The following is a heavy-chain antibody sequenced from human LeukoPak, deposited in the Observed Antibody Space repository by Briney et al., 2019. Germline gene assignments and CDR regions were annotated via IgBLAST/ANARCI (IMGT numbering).Heavy chain of an antibody. CDR3: ARGRSCSGGGCYPITLDY. V-gene: IGHV4-34*01. Sequence: PSETLSLTYAVYGGSFSGYYWSWIRQPPGKGLEWIGEINHSGNTNYNPSLESRVTILVDASKNQFSLKLSSVTAADTAVYYCARGRSCSGGGCYPITLDYWGQGTLLTVSS. J-gene: IGHJ4*02. D-gene: IGHD2-15*01. CDR1: GGSFSGYY. CDR2: INHSGNT.